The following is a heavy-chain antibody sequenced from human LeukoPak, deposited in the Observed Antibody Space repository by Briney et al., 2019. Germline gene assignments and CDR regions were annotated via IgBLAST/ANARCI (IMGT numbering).Heavy chain of an antibody. CDR1: GYTFTDYY. J-gene: IGHJ4*02. Sequence: GASVKVSCKVSGYTFTDYYMHWVRQAPGHGLEWMGWINPNGGGTNYAQKFQGRVTMTRDTSFNTGYMELSSLRSDDTAVYYCARRYHYDTSAYYYGFNHWGQGTLVTVSS. CDR3: ARRYHYDTSAYYYGFNH. CDR2: INPNGGGT. V-gene: IGHV1-2*02. D-gene: IGHD3-22*01.